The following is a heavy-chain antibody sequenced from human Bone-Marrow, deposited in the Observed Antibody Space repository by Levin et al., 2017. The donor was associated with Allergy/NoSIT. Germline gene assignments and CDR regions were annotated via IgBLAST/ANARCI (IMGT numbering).Heavy chain of an antibody. CDR2: MNQDGSVK. CDR1: GFTFSIHW. CDR3: VRGGYCTSTSCSYFDF. D-gene: IGHD2-2*01. J-gene: IGHJ4*02. V-gene: IGHV3-7*03. Sequence: GGSLRLSCAASGFTFSIHWMTWVRQTPGKGLEWVANMNQDGSVKYYADSVKGRFTISRDNAKDSLFLRMNSLRADDTALFYCVRGGYCTSTSCSYFDFWGQGTVVTVSS.